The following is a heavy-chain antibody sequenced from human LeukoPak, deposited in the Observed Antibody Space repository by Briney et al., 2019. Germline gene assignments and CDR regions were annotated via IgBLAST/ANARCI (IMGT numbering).Heavy chain of an antibody. V-gene: IGHV3-9*01. Sequence: PGGSLRLSCAASGFTFDDYAMQWVRQAPGKGLEWVSGISWNSGSIGYADSVKGRFTISRDNAKNSLYLQMNSLRAEDTALYYCAKDIRGSTGGYFDYWGQGTLVTVSS. CDR2: ISWNSGSI. D-gene: IGHD1-26*01. J-gene: IGHJ4*02. CDR3: AKDIRGSTGGYFDY. CDR1: GFTFDDYA.